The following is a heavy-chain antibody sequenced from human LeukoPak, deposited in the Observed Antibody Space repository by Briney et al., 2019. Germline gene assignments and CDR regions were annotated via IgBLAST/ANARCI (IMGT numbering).Heavy chain of an antibody. Sequence: ASVKVSCKASGYTFTSYYMHWVRQAPGQGLEWMGWINPNSGGTNYAQKFQGRVTMTRDTSISTAYMELSRLRSDDTAVYYCARSAYYYDSSGYYAYWGQGTLVTVSS. V-gene: IGHV1-2*02. D-gene: IGHD3-22*01. CDR3: ARSAYYYDSSGYYAY. J-gene: IGHJ4*02. CDR2: INPNSGGT. CDR1: GYTFTSYY.